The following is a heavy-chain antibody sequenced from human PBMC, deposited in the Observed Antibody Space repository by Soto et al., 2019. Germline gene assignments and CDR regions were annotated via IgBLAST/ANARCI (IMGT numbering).Heavy chain of an antibody. J-gene: IGHJ4*02. V-gene: IGHV3-30*18. CDR1: GFRFSSVG. D-gene: IGHD3-9*01. Sequence: GGALRLPCAASGFRFSSVGMHWVRQAPGKGLEWVADIFYDGSKIHYADSVKGRFTISRDNSKNTVHLQMNSLRPEDTAVYYCAKDLTGPYDYWGQGTLVTVSS. CDR3: AKDLTGPYDY. CDR2: IFYDGSKI.